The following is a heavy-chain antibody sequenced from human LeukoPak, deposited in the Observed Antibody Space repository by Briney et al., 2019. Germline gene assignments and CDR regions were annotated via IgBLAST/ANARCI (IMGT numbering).Heavy chain of an antibody. CDR2: ISAYNGNT. CDR3: ASSPTEQQLLRRYYYYYYMDV. D-gene: IGHD6-13*01. Sequence: EASVKVSCKASGYTFTSYGISWVRQAPGQGLEWMGWISAYNGNTNYAQKLQGRVTMTTDTSTSTAYMELRSLRSDDTAVYYCASSPTEQQLLRRYYYYYYMDVWGKGTTVTVSS. J-gene: IGHJ6*03. CDR1: GYTFTSYG. V-gene: IGHV1-18*01.